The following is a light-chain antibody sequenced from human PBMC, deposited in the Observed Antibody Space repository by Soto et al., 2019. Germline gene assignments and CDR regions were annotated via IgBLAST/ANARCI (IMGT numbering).Light chain of an antibody. V-gene: IGLV7-43*01. CDR2: STS. CDR3: LFYYGGALRYV. CDR1: AGAVTSGNY. J-gene: IGLJ1*01. Sequence: VVTQEPSLTVSPGGTVTLTCASSAGAVTSGNYPNWFQQKPGQAPRALIYSTSYRRSWTPARFSGSLLGGKAALTVSGVQPEDEAEYYCLFYYGGALRYVFGTGTKVTVL.